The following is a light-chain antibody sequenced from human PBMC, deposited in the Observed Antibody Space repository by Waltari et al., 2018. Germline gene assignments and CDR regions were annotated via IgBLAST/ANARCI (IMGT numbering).Light chain of an antibody. CDR3: QQYNAWPPSLT. CDR1: LSVNTD. CDR2: GAS. V-gene: IGKV3-15*01. J-gene: IGKJ4*01. Sequence: EIVMTQSPVTLSVSPGESATLSCRASLSVNTDLAWYQQKPGQAPRLLIYGASSRATGIPARFSGSGSGTEFTLTISSLQSEDFAVYYCQQYNAWPPSLTFGGGTKVEIK.